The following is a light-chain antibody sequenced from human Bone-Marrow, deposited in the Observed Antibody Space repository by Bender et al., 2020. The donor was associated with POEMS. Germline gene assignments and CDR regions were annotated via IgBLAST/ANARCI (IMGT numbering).Light chain of an antibody. CDR2: EVT. J-gene: IGLJ2*01. CDR1: NSDVGNYNL. CDR3: CSYAGSSTVV. Sequence: QSALTQPASVSGSPGQSITISCTGTNSDVGNYNLVSWYQQLPGQAPKLIIYEVTKRASGVSNRFSGFKSGNTASLTISGLQAEDEADYYCCSYAGSSTVVFGGGTKLTVL. V-gene: IGLV2-23*02.